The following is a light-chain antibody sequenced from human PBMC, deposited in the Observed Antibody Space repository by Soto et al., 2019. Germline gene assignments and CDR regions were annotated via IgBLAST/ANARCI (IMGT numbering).Light chain of an antibody. J-gene: IGLJ1*01. Sequence: QSVLTQPPSVSGAPGQRVTISCTRSTSNIGAGYDVHWYQQLPGTAPKLLIYVNSKRPSGVPDRFSGSKSGTSASLAITGLQAEDEADYYCQSYDSSLSGYVFGTGTKVTVL. CDR1: TSNIGAGYD. V-gene: IGLV1-40*01. CDR2: VNS. CDR3: QSYDSSLSGYV.